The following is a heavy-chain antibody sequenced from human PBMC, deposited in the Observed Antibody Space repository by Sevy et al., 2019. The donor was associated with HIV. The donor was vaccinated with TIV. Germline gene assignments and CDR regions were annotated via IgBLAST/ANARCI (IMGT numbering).Heavy chain of an antibody. CDR2: INTNTGNP. CDR1: GYTFTSYA. Sequence: ASVKVSCKASGYTFTSYAMNWVRQAPGQGLEWMGWINTNTGNPTYAQGFTGRFVFSLDTSVSTAYLQISSLKAEDTAVYYCARDLYNWNDEVHYYGMDVWGQGTTVTVSS. D-gene: IGHD1-1*01. V-gene: IGHV7-4-1*02. J-gene: IGHJ6*02. CDR3: ARDLYNWNDEVHYYGMDV.